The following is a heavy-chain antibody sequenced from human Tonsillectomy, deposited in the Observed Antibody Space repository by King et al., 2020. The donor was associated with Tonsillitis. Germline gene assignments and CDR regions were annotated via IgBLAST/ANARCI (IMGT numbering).Heavy chain of an antibody. CDR1: GGTFSSYA. CDR3: ARDSRSTGDAFDI. CDR2: IIPILGIA. J-gene: IGHJ3*02. D-gene: IGHD1-1*01. Sequence: QLVQSGAEVKKPGSSVKVSCKASGGTFSSYAISWVRQAPGQGLEWMGRIIPILGIANYAQKFQGRVTITADKSTSTAYMELSSLRSEDTAVYYCARDSRSTGDAFDIWGQGTMVTVSS. V-gene: IGHV1-69*04.